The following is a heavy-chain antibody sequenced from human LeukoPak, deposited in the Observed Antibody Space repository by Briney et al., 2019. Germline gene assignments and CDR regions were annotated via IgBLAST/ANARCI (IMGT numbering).Heavy chain of an antibody. Sequence: ASVKVSCKASGCTFTSYGISWVRQAPGQGLEWMGWISAYNGNTNYAQKLQGRVTMTTDTSTSTAYMELRSLRSDDTAVYYCARDLGSELYDSSGRDAFDIWGQGTMVTVSS. D-gene: IGHD3-22*01. V-gene: IGHV1-18*01. J-gene: IGHJ3*02. CDR3: ARDLGSELYDSSGRDAFDI. CDR2: ISAYNGNT. CDR1: GCTFTSYG.